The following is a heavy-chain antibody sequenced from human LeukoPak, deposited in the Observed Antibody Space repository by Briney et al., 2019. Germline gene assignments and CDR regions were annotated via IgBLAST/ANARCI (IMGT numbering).Heavy chain of an antibody. CDR2: IYPGASDT. CDR3: ASSRGYSGYDDTWVDY. Sequence: GESLKISCKGSGYSFTSYWIGWVRQMPGKGLEWMGIIYPGASDTRYSPSFQGQVTISADKSISTAYLQWSSLKASDTAMYYCASSRGYSGYDDTWVDYWGQGTLVTVSS. D-gene: IGHD5-12*01. J-gene: IGHJ4*02. V-gene: IGHV5-51*01. CDR1: GYSFTSYW.